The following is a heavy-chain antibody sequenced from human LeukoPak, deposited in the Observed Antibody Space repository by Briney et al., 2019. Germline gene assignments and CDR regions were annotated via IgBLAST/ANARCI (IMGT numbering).Heavy chain of an antibody. CDR1: GFTFSNYG. D-gene: IGHD4-23*01. Sequence: GGSLRLSCAASGFTFSNYGMRWVRLAPGKGLEWVSDISGSGGNTYYADSVRGRFTISRDNSKNTLYLQMNSLRAEDTAVYYCARRAGGYSHPYDYWGQGILVTVSS. CDR2: ISGSGGNT. V-gene: IGHV3-23*01. J-gene: IGHJ4*02. CDR3: ARRAGGYSHPYDY.